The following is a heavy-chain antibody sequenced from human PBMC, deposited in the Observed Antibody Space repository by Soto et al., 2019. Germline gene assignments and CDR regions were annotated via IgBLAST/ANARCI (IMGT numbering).Heavy chain of an antibody. Sequence: QVQLQQWGAGLLKPSETLSLTCAVYGGSFSGYYWSWIRQPPGNGLEWIGEIHHSGSTNYNPSLKSRVNISVDTSKNQFSLKLSSVTAADTAVYYCARGLAEAGDAFDFWGQGTIVTVSS. CDR1: GGSFSGYY. CDR2: IHHSGST. J-gene: IGHJ3*01. V-gene: IGHV4-34*01. CDR3: ARGLAEAGDAFDF. D-gene: IGHD6-13*01.